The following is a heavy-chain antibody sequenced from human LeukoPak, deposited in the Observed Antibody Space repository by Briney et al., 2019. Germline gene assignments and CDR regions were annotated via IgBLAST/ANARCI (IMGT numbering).Heavy chain of an antibody. CDR2: IKQDGSEK. Sequence: GGSLRLSCAASGFTFSSYWMSWVRQAPGKGLEWVANIKQDGSEKYYVDSVKGRFTISRDNAKNSLYLQMNSLRAEDTAVYYCARGPHDYGDYYFDYWGQGTLVTVSS. V-gene: IGHV3-7*01. D-gene: IGHD4-17*01. CDR3: ARGPHDYGDYYFDY. CDR1: GFTFSSYW. J-gene: IGHJ4*02.